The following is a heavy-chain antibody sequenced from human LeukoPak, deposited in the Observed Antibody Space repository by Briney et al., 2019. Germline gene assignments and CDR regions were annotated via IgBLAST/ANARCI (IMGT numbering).Heavy chain of an antibody. V-gene: IGHV3-53*01. CDR3: AKGRLWFDP. CDR1: GFTFSSYW. Sequence: GGSLRLSCAASGFTFSSYWMHWVRQAPGKGLVWVSVIYSGGSTYYADSVKGRFTISRDNSKNTLYLQMNSLRAEDTAVYYCAKGRLWFDPWGQGTLVTVSS. J-gene: IGHJ5*02. D-gene: IGHD6-25*01. CDR2: IYSGGST.